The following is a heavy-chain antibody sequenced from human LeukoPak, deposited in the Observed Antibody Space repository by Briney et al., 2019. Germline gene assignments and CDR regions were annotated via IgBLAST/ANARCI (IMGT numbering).Heavy chain of an antibody. CDR1: GFTFSSYA. CDR2: ISYDGSNK. CDR3: ASGRSIAARFDY. D-gene: IGHD6-6*01. Sequence: GGSLRLSCAASGFTFSSYAMHWVRQAPGKGLEWVAVISYDGSNKYYADSVKGRFTISRDNSKNTLYLQMNSLRAEDTAVCYCASGRSIAARFDYWGQGTLVTVSS. J-gene: IGHJ4*02. V-gene: IGHV3-30*04.